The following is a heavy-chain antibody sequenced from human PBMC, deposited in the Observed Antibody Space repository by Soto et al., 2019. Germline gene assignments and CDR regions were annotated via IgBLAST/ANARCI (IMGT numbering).Heavy chain of an antibody. Sequence: SETLSLTCTVSGGSISSSSYYWGWIRQPSGKGLEWIGSIYYSGSTYYNPSLKSRVTISVDTSKNQFSLKLSSVTAADTAVYYCARRPLDYYGSGSFNPTWGQGTLVTVSS. CDR1: GGSISSSSYY. CDR2: IYYSGST. CDR3: ARRPLDYYGSGSFNPT. J-gene: IGHJ5*02. V-gene: IGHV4-39*01. D-gene: IGHD3-10*01.